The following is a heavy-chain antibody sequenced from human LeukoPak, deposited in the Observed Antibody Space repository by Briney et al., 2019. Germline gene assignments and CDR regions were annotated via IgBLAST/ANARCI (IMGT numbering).Heavy chain of an antibody. CDR3: ATPGPDWGDAFDI. V-gene: IGHV1-24*01. CDR1: GYSVMELS. Sequence: ASVKVSCKVSGYSVMELSMHWVRQAPGKGLEWMAGFDPEDGETIYAQKFQGRVTMTEDTSTDTAYMELSSLRSEDTAVYYCATPGPDWGDAFDIWGQGTMVTVSS. CDR2: FDPEDGET. D-gene: IGHD3/OR15-3a*01. J-gene: IGHJ3*02.